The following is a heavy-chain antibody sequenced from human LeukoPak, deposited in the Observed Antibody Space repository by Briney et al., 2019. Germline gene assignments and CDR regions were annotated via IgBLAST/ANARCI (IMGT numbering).Heavy chain of an antibody. J-gene: IGHJ5*02. CDR3: AKDPSGYLGNWFDP. D-gene: IGHD5-12*01. Sequence: PGRSLRLSCAASGFTFDDYATHWVRQAPGKGLEWVSGISWNSGSIGYADSVKGRFTISRDNAENSLYLQMNSLRAEDTALYYCAKDPSGYLGNWFDPWGQGTLVTVSS. V-gene: IGHV3-9*01. CDR1: GFTFDDYA. CDR2: ISWNSGSI.